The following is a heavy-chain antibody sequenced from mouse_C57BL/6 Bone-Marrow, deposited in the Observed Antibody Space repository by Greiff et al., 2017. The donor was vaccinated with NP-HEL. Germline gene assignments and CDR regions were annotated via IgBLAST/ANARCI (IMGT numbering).Heavy chain of an antibody. D-gene: IGHD1-1*01. J-gene: IGHJ2*01. CDR1: GYTFTSYW. Sequence: QVQLQQSGAELAKPGASVKLSCKASGYTFTSYWTHWVKQRPGQGLEWIGYINPSSGYTKYNQKFKDKATLTADKSSSTAYMQLSSLTYEDSAVYYCARWATTVVADFDYWGQGTTLTVSS. V-gene: IGHV1-7*01. CDR2: INPSSGYT. CDR3: ARWATTVVADFDY.